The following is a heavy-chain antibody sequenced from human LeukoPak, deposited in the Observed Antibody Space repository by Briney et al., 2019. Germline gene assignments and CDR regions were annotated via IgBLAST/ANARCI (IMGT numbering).Heavy chain of an antibody. CDR2: ISYDGSNK. V-gene: IGHV3-30*04. CDR1: GFTFSSYA. Sequence: GGSLRLSCAASGFTFSSYAMHWVRQAPGKGLEWVAVISYDGSNKYYADSVKGRFTISRDNSKNVLFLEMNGLRPDDTGLYYCAKEGSGASRLYNYYGMDVWGQGTTVTVSS. D-gene: IGHD1/OR15-1a*01. J-gene: IGHJ6*02. CDR3: AKEGSGASRLYNYYGMDV.